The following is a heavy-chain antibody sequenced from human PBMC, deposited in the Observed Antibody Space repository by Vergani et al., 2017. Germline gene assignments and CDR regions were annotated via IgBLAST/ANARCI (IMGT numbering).Heavy chain of an antibody. Sequence: EVQLLESGGGLVQPGGSLRLSCAASGFTFSSYAMSWVRQAPGKGLEWVSAISGSGGSTYYADSVKGRFTISRDNSKNTLYLQMNSLRAEDTAVYYCAKDQSYDFWVGPLRGTRTGYWGQGTLVTVSS. V-gene: IGHV3-23*01. CDR3: AKDQSYDFWVGPLRGTRTGY. J-gene: IGHJ4*02. CDR2: ISGSGGST. D-gene: IGHD3-3*01. CDR1: GFTFSSYA.